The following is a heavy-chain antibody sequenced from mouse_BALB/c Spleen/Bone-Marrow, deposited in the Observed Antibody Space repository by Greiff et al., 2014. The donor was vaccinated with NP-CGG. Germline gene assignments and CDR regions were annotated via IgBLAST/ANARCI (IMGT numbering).Heavy chain of an antibody. CDR3: TRREGNYAFAY. Sequence: VQLQQSGAELVRPGASVKLSCKASGYTFTSYWINWVKQRPGQGLEWIGNIYPSDSYTNYNQKFKDKATLTVDKSSSTAYMQLSSPTSEDSAISYCTRREGNYAFAYWGQGTLVTVSA. CDR1: GYTFTSYW. J-gene: IGHJ3*01. V-gene: IGHV1-69*02. D-gene: IGHD2-1*01. CDR2: IYPSDSYT.